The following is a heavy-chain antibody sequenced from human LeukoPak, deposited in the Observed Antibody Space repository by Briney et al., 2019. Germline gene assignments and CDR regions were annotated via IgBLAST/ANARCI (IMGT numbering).Heavy chain of an antibody. CDR1: GFTVSSNY. J-gene: IGHJ4*02. CDR3: ARQAPTDYFDY. CDR2: IYSGGST. Sequence: TGGSLRLSCAASGFTVSSNYMSWVRQAPGKGLEWVPVIYSGGSTYYADSVKGRFTISRDNSKNTLYLQMNSLRAEDTAVYYCARQAPTDYFDYWGQGTLVTVSS. V-gene: IGHV3-53*01.